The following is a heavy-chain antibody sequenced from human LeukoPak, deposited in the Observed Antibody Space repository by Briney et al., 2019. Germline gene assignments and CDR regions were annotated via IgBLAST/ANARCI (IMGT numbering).Heavy chain of an antibody. CDR2: INHSGST. CDR1: GGSISSYS. Sequence: SETLSLTCTVSGGSISSYSWSWIRQPPGKGLEWIGEINHSGSTNYNPSLKSRVTISVDTSKNQFSLKLSSVTAADTAVYYCASGSTTYQLLLAYWGQGTLVTVSS. V-gene: IGHV4-34*01. J-gene: IGHJ4*02. D-gene: IGHD2-2*01. CDR3: ASGSTTYQLLLAY.